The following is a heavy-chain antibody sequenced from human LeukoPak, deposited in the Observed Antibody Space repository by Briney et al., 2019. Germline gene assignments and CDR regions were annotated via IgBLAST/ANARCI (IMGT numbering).Heavy chain of an antibody. CDR1: GYSIRSGYY. CDR3: ARSKRDGSGSYYFDY. V-gene: IGHV4-38-2*02. Sequence: SETLSLTCTVSGYSIRSGYYWGWIRQPPGKGLEWIGSIYYSGSTYYNPSLKSRVTISVDTSKNQFSLKLSSVTAADTAVYYCARSKRDGSGSYYFDYWGQGTLVTVSS. D-gene: IGHD3-10*01. J-gene: IGHJ4*02. CDR2: IYYSGST.